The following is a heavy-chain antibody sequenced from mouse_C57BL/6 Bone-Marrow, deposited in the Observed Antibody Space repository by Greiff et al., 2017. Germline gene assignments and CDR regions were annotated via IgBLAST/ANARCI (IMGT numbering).Heavy chain of an antibody. CDR3: ARWASLGDY. CDR1: GFNIKDDY. D-gene: IGHD2-3*01. Sequence: EVKLMESGAELVRPGASVKLSCTASGFNIKDDYMNWVKQRPEQGLEWIGWIDPENGDTEYASKFQGKATIKVDTSSNTAYLQLSSLTSEDTAVYYCARWASLGDYWGQGTSVTVSS. CDR2: IDPENGDT. J-gene: IGHJ4*01. V-gene: IGHV14-4*01.